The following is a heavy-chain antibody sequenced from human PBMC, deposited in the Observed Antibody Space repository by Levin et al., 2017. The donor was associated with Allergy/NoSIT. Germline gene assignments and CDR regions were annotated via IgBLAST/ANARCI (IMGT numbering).Heavy chain of an antibody. CDR3: AKDHLWDGYCSSTTCYSDVGHSDY. CDR1: GFTFSSYT. V-gene: IGHV3-23*01. D-gene: IGHD2-2*03. CDR2: IRGSGGNT. J-gene: IGHJ4*02. Sequence: GESLKISCAASGFTFSSYTMSWVRQAPGKGLEWVSGIRGSGGNTYYADSVKGRFTISRDNSKNTLYLQMNSLRAEDTAVYYCAKDHLWDGYCSSTTCYSDVGHSDYWGRGTLVTVSS.